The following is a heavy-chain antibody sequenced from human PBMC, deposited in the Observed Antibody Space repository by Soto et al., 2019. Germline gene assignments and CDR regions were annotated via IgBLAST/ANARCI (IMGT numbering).Heavy chain of an antibody. CDR3: ARDPGYSATWQQALDR. V-gene: IGHV1-18*01. J-gene: IGHJ3*02. Sequence: QVQLVQSGAEVKNPGASVKVACKASGYTFTSYGISWVRQAPGQGPEWMGRISTYNGNTNYVQRLQGRVTMTTDTSTNTAYIELSSLRYDDTAVDFCARDPGYSATWQQALDRWGQGTMVTVSS. CDR1: GYTFTSYG. D-gene: IGHD5-12*01. CDR2: ISTYNGNT.